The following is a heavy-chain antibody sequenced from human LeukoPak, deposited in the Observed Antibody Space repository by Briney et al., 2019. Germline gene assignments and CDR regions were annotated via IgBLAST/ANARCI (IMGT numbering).Heavy chain of an antibody. V-gene: IGHV4-39*01. CDR2: IYYSGTT. Sequence: SETLSLTCTVSGGSISSSSYYWGWVRQSPGKGLGWLGTIYYSGTTYYNPSLRSRVTISVDTSKNQFSLKLSSVTAADTAVYYCARGGGYYDSSGVIDYWGQGTLVTVSA. D-gene: IGHD3-22*01. CDR1: GGSISSSSYY. J-gene: IGHJ4*02. CDR3: ARGGGYYDSSGVIDY.